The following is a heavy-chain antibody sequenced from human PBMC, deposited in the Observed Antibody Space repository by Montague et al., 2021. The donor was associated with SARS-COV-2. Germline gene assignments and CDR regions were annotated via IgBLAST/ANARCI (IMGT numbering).Heavy chain of an antibody. CDR1: GFTFSSYG. CDR3: ARPFGGSYFGAFDI. J-gene: IGHJ3*02. CDR2: ISYDGNNK. Sequence: SLRLSCAASGFTFSSYGMHWVRQAPGKGLEWVAVISYDGNNKYYSDSAKGRFTISRDNSKNTLSLQTNSLRAEDTAVYYCARPFGGSYFGAFDIWGQGTMVTVSS. V-gene: IGHV3-30*03. D-gene: IGHD1-26*01.